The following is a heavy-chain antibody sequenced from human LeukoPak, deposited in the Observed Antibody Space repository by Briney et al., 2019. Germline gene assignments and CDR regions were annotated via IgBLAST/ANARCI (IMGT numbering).Heavy chain of an antibody. V-gene: IGHV3-23*01. CDR1: GFTVSSNY. J-gene: IGHJ5*02. CDR2: ISGSGGST. CDR3: TREGMGTTFSAWFEP. Sequence: GGSLRLSCAASGFTVSSNYMSWVRQAPGKGLEWVSAISGSGGSTYYADSVKGRFTISRDNSKNTMFLQFNTLRPEDTAVYYCTREGMGTTFSAWFEPWGQGTLVTVSS. D-gene: IGHD1-7*01.